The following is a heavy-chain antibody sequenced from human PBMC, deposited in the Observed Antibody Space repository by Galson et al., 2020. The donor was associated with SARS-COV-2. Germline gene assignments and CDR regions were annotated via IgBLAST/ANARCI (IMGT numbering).Heavy chain of an antibody. Sequence: GGSLRLSCTASGCTFNSFCMHWVRQAPGKGLEWVALISTDGNSHYYSVPVKGRFTISRDNSKNTVYLQLNSLGVEDTAVYFCAKIRDRGSWYSSSVDYWGQGTLGTVSS. CDR2: ISTDGNSH. CDR1: GCTFNSFC. D-gene: IGHD6-13*01. CDR3: AKIRDRGSWYSSSVDY. V-gene: IGHV3-30*18. J-gene: IGHJ4*02.